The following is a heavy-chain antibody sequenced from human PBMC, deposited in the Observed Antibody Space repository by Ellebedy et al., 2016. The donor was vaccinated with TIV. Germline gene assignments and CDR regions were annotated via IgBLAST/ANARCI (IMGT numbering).Heavy chain of an antibody. Sequence: MPSETLSLTCTVSGDSIDYSPYSWGWIRQSPGQGLEWIGASKYSGSTQYNPSLNSRVTISVDPSKSHFSLRLSSVTAADTAVYFCARLVSGFYYAMDVWGQGTAVTVSS. J-gene: IGHJ6*02. V-gene: IGHV4-39*02. D-gene: IGHD2-21*01. CDR2: SKYSGST. CDR1: GDSIDYSPYS. CDR3: ARLVSGFYYAMDV.